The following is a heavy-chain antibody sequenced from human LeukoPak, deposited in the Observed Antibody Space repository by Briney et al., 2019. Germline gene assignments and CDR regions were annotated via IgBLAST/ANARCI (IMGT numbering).Heavy chain of an antibody. Sequence: WIRQHPGKGLEWMGIIYPGDSDTRCSPSFQGQVTISADKSISTAYLQWSSLKASDTAMYYCASPLLWDDAFDIWGQGTMVTVSS. V-gene: IGHV5-51*01. CDR2: IYPGDSDT. J-gene: IGHJ3*02. D-gene: IGHD3-10*01. CDR3: ASPLLWDDAFDI.